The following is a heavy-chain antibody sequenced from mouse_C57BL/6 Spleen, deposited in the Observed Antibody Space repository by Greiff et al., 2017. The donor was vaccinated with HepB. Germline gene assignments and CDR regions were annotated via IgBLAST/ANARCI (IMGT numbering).Heavy chain of an antibody. CDR3: ARVEDLGSSPFDY. CDR1: GYSITSGYY. CDR2: ISYDGSN. Sequence: EVQRVESGPGLVKPSQPLSLTCSVTGYSITSGYYWNWIRQFPGNKLEWMGYISYDGSNNYNPSLKNRISITRDTSKNQFFLKLNSVTTEDTATYYCARVEDLGSSPFDYWGQGTTLTVSS. D-gene: IGHD1-1*01. J-gene: IGHJ2*01. V-gene: IGHV3-6*01.